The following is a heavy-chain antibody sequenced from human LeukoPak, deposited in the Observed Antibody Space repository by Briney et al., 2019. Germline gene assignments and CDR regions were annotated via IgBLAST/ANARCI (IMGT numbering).Heavy chain of an antibody. V-gene: IGHV3-23*01. D-gene: IGHD6-19*01. CDR2: TSGSSVST. CDR1: GXTFTNYA. Sequence: PGGSLRLSCAASGXTFTNYAMSWVRQAPGKGLEWVSSTSGSSVSTYYADSVKGRFTISGDNSRNTLYLQMNSLRAEDTAVYFCAKHSARFSSGWYIVYWGQGTLVTVSS. J-gene: IGHJ4*02. CDR3: AKHSARFSSGWYIVY.